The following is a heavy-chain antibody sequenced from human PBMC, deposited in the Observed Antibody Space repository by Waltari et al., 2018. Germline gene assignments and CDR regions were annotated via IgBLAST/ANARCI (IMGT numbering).Heavy chain of an antibody. J-gene: IGHJ4*02. V-gene: IGHV3-7*01. Sequence: VQLEESGPGLVKTSGTLSLSCAVSGGSITSNWWSWVRQPPGKGLEWVANIKQDGSDKYYVDSVKGRFTISRDNAKNSLYLQMNSLRVEDTAIYYCARLNWDVVKAFDYWGQGTLVTVSS. CDR2: IKQDGSDK. CDR1: GGSITSNW. CDR3: ARLNWDVVKAFDY. D-gene: IGHD3-22*01.